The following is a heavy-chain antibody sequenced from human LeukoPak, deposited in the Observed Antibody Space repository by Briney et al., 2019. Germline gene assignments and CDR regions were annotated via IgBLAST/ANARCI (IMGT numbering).Heavy chain of an antibody. CDR2: ITSSSSYI. Sequence: GGSLRLSCAASGFTFSSYTMNWVRQAPGKGLEWVSSITSSSSYIYYADSVKGRFTISRDNARNSLYLQMNSLRAEDTAVYYCARDGDGLFDYWGQGTLVTVSS. V-gene: IGHV3-21*01. CDR1: GFTFSSYT. CDR3: ARDGDGLFDY. J-gene: IGHJ4*02. D-gene: IGHD3-9*01.